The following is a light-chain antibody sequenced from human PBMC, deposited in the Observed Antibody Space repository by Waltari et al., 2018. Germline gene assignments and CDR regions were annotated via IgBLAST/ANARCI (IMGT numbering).Light chain of an antibody. V-gene: IGLV3-1*01. CDR3: QVWDSNTFVV. CDR2: QDS. CDR1: DLGDKF. J-gene: IGLJ2*01. Sequence: SYELTQPPSVSVSPGQTATITCSGDDLGDKFSFWYQQKPGQSPVLVIFQDSKRPSGIPERFSGSNSGSTATLTITGTQSMDEADYYCQVWDSNTFVVFGGGTRLTVL.